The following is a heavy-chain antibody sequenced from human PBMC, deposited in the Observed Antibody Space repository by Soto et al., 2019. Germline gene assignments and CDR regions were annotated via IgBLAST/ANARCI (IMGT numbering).Heavy chain of an antibody. CDR1: GFTFNTYS. CDR3: TRDGRRGYDMDV. J-gene: IGHJ6*02. CDR2: ISHSNIRI. D-gene: IGHD3-16*01. V-gene: IGHV3-48*02. Sequence: EVLLVESGGGLVQPGGSLRISCAASGFTFNTYSMNWVRQAPGKGLEWVSYISHSNIRILYADSVRGRFTISRDDAKNSLYLQMNGLRDEDTAVYYCTRDGRRGYDMDVWGQGTTVTVSS.